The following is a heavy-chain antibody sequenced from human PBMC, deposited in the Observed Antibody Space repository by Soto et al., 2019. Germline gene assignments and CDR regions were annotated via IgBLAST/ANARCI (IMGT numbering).Heavy chain of an antibody. J-gene: IGHJ4*02. V-gene: IGHV3-23*03. CDR1: GFTFSSYA. CDR2: IRNGGSGK. CDR3: AKSVDC. Sequence: GGSLRLSCAASGFTFSSYAMSWVRQAPGKGLEWVSFIRNGGSGKYYANSVKGRFTISRDNSKNTLYLQLNGLRDEDTAVYFCAKSVDCWGQGTLVTVSS.